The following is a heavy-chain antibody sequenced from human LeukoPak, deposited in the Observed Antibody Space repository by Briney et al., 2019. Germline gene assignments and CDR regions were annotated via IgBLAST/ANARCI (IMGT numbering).Heavy chain of an antibody. V-gene: IGHV3-74*01. CDR2: INSDGSST. D-gene: IGHD2-2*02. J-gene: IGHJ5*02. Sequence: GGSLRLSCAASGFTFSSYWMHWVRQAPGKGLVWVSRINSDGSSTSYADSVKGRFTISRDNAKNTLYLQMNSLRAEDTAVYYCARDPDCDSTSCYIGPYNWFDPWGQGTLVTVSS. CDR1: GFTFSSYW. CDR3: ARDPDCDSTSCYIGPYNWFDP.